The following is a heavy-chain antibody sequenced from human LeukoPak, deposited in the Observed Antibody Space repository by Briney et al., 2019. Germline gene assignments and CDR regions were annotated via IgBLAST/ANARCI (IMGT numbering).Heavy chain of an antibody. V-gene: IGHV3-30*02. Sequence: GGSLRLSCVVSGFTFSSYGTHWVRQAPGKGLEWVGFIRYDGNNEYYADSVRGRFTISRDNSKRTLYLQMNSLRAEDTAVYYCAKDKIAAAGNFDYWGREPWSPSPQ. CDR2: IRYDGNNE. CDR1: GFTFSSYG. J-gene: IGHJ4*02. D-gene: IGHD6-13*01. CDR3: AKDKIAAAGNFDY.